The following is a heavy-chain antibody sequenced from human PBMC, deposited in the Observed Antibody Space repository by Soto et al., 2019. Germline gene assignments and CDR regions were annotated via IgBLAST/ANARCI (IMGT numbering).Heavy chain of an antibody. CDR1: GFTFDDYA. Sequence: GGSLRLSCAASGFTFDDYAMHWGRQAPGKGLEWVSGISWNSGSIGYADSVKGRFTISRDNAKNSLYLQMNSLRAEDTALYYCATSGYGSGSYYDAFDIWGQGTMVTVSS. V-gene: IGHV3-9*01. CDR3: ATSGYGSGSYYDAFDI. CDR2: ISWNSGSI. D-gene: IGHD3-10*01. J-gene: IGHJ3*02.